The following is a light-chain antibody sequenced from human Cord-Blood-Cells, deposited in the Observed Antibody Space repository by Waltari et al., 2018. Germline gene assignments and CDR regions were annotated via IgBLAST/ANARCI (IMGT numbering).Light chain of an antibody. Sequence: IQMTQSPSSLSASVGDRVTITCQASQDISNYLNWYQQKPGKAPKLLIYDASNLGTGVPSRFSGSGSGTDFTFTISSLQPEDIATYYCQQYDNLHTFGQGTKLEIK. CDR2: DAS. CDR3: QQYDNLHT. CDR1: QDISNY. J-gene: IGKJ2*01. V-gene: IGKV1-33*01.